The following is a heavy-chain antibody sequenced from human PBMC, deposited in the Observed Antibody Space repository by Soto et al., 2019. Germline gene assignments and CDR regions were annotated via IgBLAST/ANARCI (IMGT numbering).Heavy chain of an antibody. V-gene: IGHV1-69*08. Sequence: QVQLVQSGAEVKKPGSSVKVSCKASGGTFSSYTISWVRQAPGQGLEWMGRIIPILGIANYAQKFQGSVTLTADKYTSTAHMELSSLRSEDTAVEYCAGELDYLNTGDYWGQGSLVTVSS. D-gene: IGHD4-17*01. J-gene: IGHJ4*02. CDR3: AGELDYLNTGDY. CDR1: GGTFSSYT. CDR2: IIPILGIA.